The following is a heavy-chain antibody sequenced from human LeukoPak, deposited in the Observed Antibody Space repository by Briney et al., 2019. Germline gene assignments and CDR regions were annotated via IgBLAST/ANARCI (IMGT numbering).Heavy chain of an antibody. CDR1: GYTFTSYG. D-gene: IGHD1-14*01. J-gene: IGHJ6*02. V-gene: IGHV1-18*01. CDR3: ARLPDPPDYYYYGMDV. Sequence: ASVKVSCKASGYTFTSYGISWVRQAPGQGLEWMGWISAYNGNTNYAQKLQGRVTVTTDTSTSTAYMELRSLRSDDTAVYYCARLPDPPDYYYYGMDVWGQGTTVTVSS. CDR2: ISAYNGNT.